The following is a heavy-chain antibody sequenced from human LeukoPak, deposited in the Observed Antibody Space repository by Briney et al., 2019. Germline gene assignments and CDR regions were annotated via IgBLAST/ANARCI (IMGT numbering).Heavy chain of an antibody. CDR3: ARFDCSGGSCYIVN. CDR1: GGSISSYY. Sequence: SETLSLTCTVSGGSISSYYWSWIRQPPGKGLEWIGYIYYSGSTNYNPSLKSRVAISVDTSKNQFSLKLSSVTAADTAVYYCARFDCSGGSCYIVNWGQGTLVTVSS. CDR2: IYYSGST. J-gene: IGHJ4*02. D-gene: IGHD2-15*01. V-gene: IGHV4-59*01.